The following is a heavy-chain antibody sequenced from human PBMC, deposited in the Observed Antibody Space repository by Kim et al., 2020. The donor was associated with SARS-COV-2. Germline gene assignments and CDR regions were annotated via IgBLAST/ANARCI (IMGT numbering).Heavy chain of an antibody. CDR1: GGSISSYY. Sequence: SETLSLTCTVSGGSISSYYWSWIRQPPGKGLEWIGYIYYSGSTNYNPSLKSRVTISVDTSKNQFSLKLSSVTAADTAVYYCARAEPVQDAFDIWGQGTMVTVSS. CDR3: ARAEPVQDAFDI. CDR2: IYYSGST. J-gene: IGHJ3*02. V-gene: IGHV4-59*13. D-gene: IGHD1-1*01.